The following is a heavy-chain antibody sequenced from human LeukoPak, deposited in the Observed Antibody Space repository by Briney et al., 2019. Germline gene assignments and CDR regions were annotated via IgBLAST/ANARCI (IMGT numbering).Heavy chain of an antibody. Sequence: GSSVKVSCKASGGTFSSYAISWVRQAPGQGLEWMGGIIPIFGTANYAQKFQGRVTITTDESTSTAYMELSSLRSEDTAVYYCARGGGYSSSLYYYYYMNVWGKGTTVTVSS. D-gene: IGHD6-6*01. J-gene: IGHJ6*03. CDR2: IIPIFGTA. V-gene: IGHV1-69*05. CDR1: GGTFSSYA. CDR3: ARGGGYSSSLYYYYYMNV.